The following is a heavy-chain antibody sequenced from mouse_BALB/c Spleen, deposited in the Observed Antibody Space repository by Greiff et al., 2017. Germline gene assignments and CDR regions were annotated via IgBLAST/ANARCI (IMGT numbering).Heavy chain of an antibody. V-gene: IGHV1-9*01. J-gene: IGHJ2*01. CDR3: ARVGWDPYYFDY. Sequence: VKLMESGAELMKPGASVKISCKATGYTFSSYWIEWVKQRPGHGLEWIGEILPGSGSTNYNEKFKGKATFPADTSSNTAYMQLSSLTSEDSAVYYCARVGWDPYYFDYWGQGTTLTVSS. CDR2: ILPGSGST. D-gene: IGHD4-1*01. CDR1: GYTFSSYW.